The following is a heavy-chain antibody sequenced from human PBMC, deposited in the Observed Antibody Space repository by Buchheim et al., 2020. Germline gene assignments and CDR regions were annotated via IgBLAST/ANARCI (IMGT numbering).Heavy chain of an antibody. CDR1: GGSFSGYY. CDR3: ARGKDGYDILTGYFQNWFDP. J-gene: IGHJ5*02. V-gene: IGHV4-34*01. CDR2: INHSGST. Sequence: QVQLQQWGAGLLKPSETLSLTCAVYGGSFSGYYWSWIRQPPGKGLEWIGEINHSGSTNYNPSLKSRVTISVDTSKNQFSLKLSSVTAADTAVYYCARGKDGYDILTGYFQNWFDPWGQGTL. D-gene: IGHD3-9*01.